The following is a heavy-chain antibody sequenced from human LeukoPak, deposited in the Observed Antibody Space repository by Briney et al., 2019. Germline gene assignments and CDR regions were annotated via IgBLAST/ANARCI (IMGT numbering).Heavy chain of an antibody. D-gene: IGHD2-15*01. V-gene: IGHV3-7*01. Sequence: TGGSLRLSCAASGFTFSSYGMHWVRQAPGKGLEWVANIKQDGTEKYYVDSVKGRFTTSRDNAENSLYLQMNSLRAEDTAVYYCTRDTGCPGGTCYSFYDYWGQGTLVTVSS. CDR3: TRDTGCPGGTCYSFYDY. CDR2: IKQDGTEK. CDR1: GFTFSSYG. J-gene: IGHJ4*02.